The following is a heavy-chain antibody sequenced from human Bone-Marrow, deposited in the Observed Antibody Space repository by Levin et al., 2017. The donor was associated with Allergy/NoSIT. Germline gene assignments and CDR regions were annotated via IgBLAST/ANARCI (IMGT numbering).Heavy chain of an antibody. CDR3: ARMEKVFGVVIIHYGMDV. J-gene: IGHJ6*02. V-gene: IGHV3-30-3*01. CDR2: ISYDGSNK. D-gene: IGHD3-3*01. Sequence: LSLTCAASGFPFSSSAMHWVRQAPGKGLEWVAVISYDGSNKYYADSVKGRFTISRDNSKNTLYLQMNSLRAEDTAVYYCARMEKVFGVVIIHYGMDVWGQGTTVTVSS. CDR1: GFPFSSSA.